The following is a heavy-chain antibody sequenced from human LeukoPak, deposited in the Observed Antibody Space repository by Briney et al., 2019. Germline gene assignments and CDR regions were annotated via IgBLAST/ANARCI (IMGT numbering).Heavy chain of an antibody. CDR3: ARGKDFDWGAGRASDAFDI. CDR2: IGTAGDT. CDR1: GFTFGSYA. D-gene: IGHD3-9*01. J-gene: IGHJ3*02. V-gene: IGHV3-13*04. Sequence: GRSLRLPCAASGFTFGSYAMHWVRQATGKGLEWVSAIGTAGDTYYPGSVKGRFTISRENAKNSLYLQMNSLRAGDTAVYYCARGKDFDWGAGRASDAFDIWGQGTMVTVSS.